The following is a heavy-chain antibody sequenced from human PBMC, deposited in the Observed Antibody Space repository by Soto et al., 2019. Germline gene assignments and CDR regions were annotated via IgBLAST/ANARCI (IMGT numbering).Heavy chain of an antibody. D-gene: IGHD2-15*01. CDR3: AKDNRWRGYCSGGSCYSAVANAFDI. Sequence: QPWGSLRLSCAASGFTFDDYAMHWVRQAPGKGLEWVSGISWNSGSIGYADSVKGRFTISRDNAKNSLYLQMNSLRAEDTALYYCAKDNRWRGYCSGGSCYSAVANAFDIWGQGTMVTVSS. V-gene: IGHV3-9*01. CDR2: ISWNSGSI. CDR1: GFTFDDYA. J-gene: IGHJ3*02.